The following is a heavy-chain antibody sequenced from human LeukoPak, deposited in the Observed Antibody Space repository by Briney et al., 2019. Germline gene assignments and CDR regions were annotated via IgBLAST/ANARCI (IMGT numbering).Heavy chain of an antibody. CDR1: GGSISSYY. CDR2: IYYSGST. V-gene: IGHV4-59*01. D-gene: IGHD3-3*01. Sequence: PSETLSLTCTVSGGSISSYYWSWIRQPPGKGLEWIGYIYYSGSTNYNPSLKSRVTISVDTSKNQFSLKLSSVTAADTAVYYRARAPSYDFWSGYLNYFDYWGQGTLVTVSS. J-gene: IGHJ4*02. CDR3: ARAPSYDFWSGYLNYFDY.